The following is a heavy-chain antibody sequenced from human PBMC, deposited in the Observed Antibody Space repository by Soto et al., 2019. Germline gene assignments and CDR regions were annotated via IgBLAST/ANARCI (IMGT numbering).Heavy chain of an antibody. D-gene: IGHD3-9*01. CDR1: GGAINNGGYS. CDR2: ISHGGNT. V-gene: IGHV4-30-2*01. Sequence: SETLSLTCAVSGGAINNGGYSWSWLRQPPGKGLDWIGYISHGGNTYYNPSLRSRVIMSIDKSKNHFSLGLKSVTAADTATYYCARTSYDILTGRLDAFDIWGQGTMVTVSS. J-gene: IGHJ3*02. CDR3: ARTSYDILTGRLDAFDI.